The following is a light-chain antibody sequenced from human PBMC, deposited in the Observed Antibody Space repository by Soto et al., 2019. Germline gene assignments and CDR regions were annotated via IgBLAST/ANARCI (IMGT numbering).Light chain of an antibody. J-gene: IGLJ1*01. CDR3: SSYAGSNNFV. V-gene: IGLV2-8*01. Sequence: QSALTQPPSASGSPGQSVTISCTGTSSDVGGYNYVSWYQQHPGKAPKLMIYEVSKRPSGVPDRFSGSKSGNTASLTVSGLQAEDEADYYCSSYAGSNNFVFGTGNKSPS. CDR1: SSDVGGYNY. CDR2: EVS.